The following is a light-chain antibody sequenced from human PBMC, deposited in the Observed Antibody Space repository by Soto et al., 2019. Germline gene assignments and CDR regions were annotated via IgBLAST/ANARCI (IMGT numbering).Light chain of an antibody. V-gene: IGLV2-8*01. CDR1: SSDVGGYNY. CDR2: GVT. J-gene: IGLJ3*02. Sequence: QSVLTQPPSASGSPGQSVTISCTGTSSDVGGYNYVSWYQQHPGKAPKLMIYGVTKRPSGVPDRFSGSKSGNTASLTVSGLQAEDEADYYCSSYAGSNNWVFGGGTQLTVL. CDR3: SSYAGSNNWV.